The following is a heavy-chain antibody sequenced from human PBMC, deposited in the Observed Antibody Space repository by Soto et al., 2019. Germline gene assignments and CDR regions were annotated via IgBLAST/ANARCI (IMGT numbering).Heavy chain of an antibody. CDR1: GDSVSISSYY. J-gene: IGHJ5*02. CDR2: LYYSGST. V-gene: IGHV4-39*01. CDR3: ASGLGWFDP. Sequence: PSETLSLTCTVSGDSVSISSYYWAWIRQPPGKGLEWIGSLYYSGSTYYNPSLKSRVTISVDTSKNQFSLKLNSVTAADTAVYYCASGLGWFDPWGQGTLVTVSS.